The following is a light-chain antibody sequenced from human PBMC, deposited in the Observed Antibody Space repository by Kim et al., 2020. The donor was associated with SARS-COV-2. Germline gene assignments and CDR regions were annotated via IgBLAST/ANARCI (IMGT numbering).Light chain of an antibody. V-gene: IGKV1-33*01. CDR1: QDINNY. Sequence: DIQMTKSPSSLSASIGDRVTITCQASQDINNYLSWYQQKPGNAPKLLIYDVFKLEARVPSRFSGRGSGTHFTFTISSLQPEDTATYYCQQYDNVPYTFGQGTKLEI. CDR3: QQYDNVPYT. J-gene: IGKJ2*01. CDR2: DVF.